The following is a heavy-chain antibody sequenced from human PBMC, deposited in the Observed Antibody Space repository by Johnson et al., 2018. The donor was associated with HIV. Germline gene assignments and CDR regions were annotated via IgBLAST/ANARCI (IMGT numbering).Heavy chain of an antibody. J-gene: IGHJ3*02. Sequence: VQLVESGGGLVQPGRSLRLSCAASGFTFSNYDMHWVRQATGKGLEWVSAIGTAGDTYYPGSVKGRFTISRENAKNSLYLQMNSLRAGDTAVYYCGRGKAVDYQDSSGYQLRDAFDIWGLGTMVTVSS. CDR2: IGTAGDT. CDR3: GRGKAVDYQDSSGYQLRDAFDI. CDR1: GFTFSNYD. V-gene: IGHV3-13*04. D-gene: IGHD3-22*01.